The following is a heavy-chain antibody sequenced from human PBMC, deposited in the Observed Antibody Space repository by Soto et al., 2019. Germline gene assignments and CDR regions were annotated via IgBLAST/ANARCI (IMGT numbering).Heavy chain of an antibody. J-gene: IGHJ4*02. D-gene: IGHD3-22*01. CDR1: GFTFSSYG. V-gene: IGHV3-33*01. CDR3: ARGGYYDSSGYPNPTAFDY. CDR2: IWYDGSNK. Sequence: PGGSLRLSCAASGFTFSSYGMHWVRQAPGKGLEWVAVIWYDGSNKYYADSVKGRFTISRDNSKNTLYLQMNSLRAEDTAVYYCARGGYYDSSGYPNPTAFDYWGQGTRVTVSS.